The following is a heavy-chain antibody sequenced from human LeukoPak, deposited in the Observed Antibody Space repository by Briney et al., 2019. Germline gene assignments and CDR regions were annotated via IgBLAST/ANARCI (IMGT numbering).Heavy chain of an antibody. J-gene: IGHJ4*02. V-gene: IGHV3-48*01. CDR3: ARDAVMGTTPFYFDY. Sequence: GGSLRLSRTASGFILSSYGMNWVRQAPGKGLEWVSYISSSSSNIFYADSVKGRFTISRDNAKDSLFLQMNSLRAEDTALYYCARDAVMGTTPFYFDYWGQGALVTVSS. CDR2: ISSSSSNI. D-gene: IGHD1-1*01. CDR1: GFILSSYG.